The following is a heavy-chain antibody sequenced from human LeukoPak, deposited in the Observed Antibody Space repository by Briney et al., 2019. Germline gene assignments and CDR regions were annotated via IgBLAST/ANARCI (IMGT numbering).Heavy chain of an antibody. CDR2: ISSSSSTI. V-gene: IGHV3-48*02. Sequence: GGPLTLSCGASGYPLQSYSMNWVRRATGKGVECVSYISSSSSTIYYADSVKGRFTISRDNAKNSLYLQMNSLRDEDSAVYYCARDQGIFDYWGQGTLVTVSS. CDR3: ARDQGIFDY. J-gene: IGHJ4*02. CDR1: GYPLQSYS.